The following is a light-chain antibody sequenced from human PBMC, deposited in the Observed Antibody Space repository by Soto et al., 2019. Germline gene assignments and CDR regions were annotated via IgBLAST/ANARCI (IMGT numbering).Light chain of an antibody. CDR2: AAS. V-gene: IGKV1-8*01. CDR1: QGISSY. Sequence: AIRMTQSPSSLSASTGDRVTITCRASQGISSYLAWYQQKPGKAPKLLIYAASTLQSGVPSRFSGSESGAVFTLTISSLQPEDFATYYCQQLHSYPITFGQGTRLEIK. CDR3: QQLHSYPIT. J-gene: IGKJ5*01.